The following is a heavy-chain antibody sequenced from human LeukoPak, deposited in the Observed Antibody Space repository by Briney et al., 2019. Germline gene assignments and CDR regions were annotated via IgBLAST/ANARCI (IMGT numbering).Heavy chain of an antibody. Sequence: ASVKVSCKASRYTFTSYDINWVREAAGQRLEWMGWMDPNTGRTGFAQKFQGRLTMTRDASISTAYMELSSLRSDDTAVYYCARLSQTPDYYSNGGYYYLGYWGQGTPVTVSS. V-gene: IGHV1-8*01. CDR2: MDPNTGRT. CDR3: ARLSQTPDYYSNGGYYYLGY. CDR1: RYTFTSYD. J-gene: IGHJ4*02. D-gene: IGHD3-22*01.